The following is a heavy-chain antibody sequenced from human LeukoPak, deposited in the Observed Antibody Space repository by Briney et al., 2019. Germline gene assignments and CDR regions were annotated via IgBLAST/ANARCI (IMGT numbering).Heavy chain of an antibody. CDR1: GFTFSSYS. Sequence: GGSLRPSCAASGFTFSSYSMNWVRQAPGKGLEWVSSISSSSSYIYYADSVKGRFTISRDNAKNSLYLQMNSLRAEDTAVYYCARDVSAVSGDIRANSFDYWGQGTLVTVSS. CDR2: ISSSSSYI. CDR3: ARDVSAVSGDIRANSFDY. J-gene: IGHJ4*02. D-gene: IGHD3-9*01. V-gene: IGHV3-21*01.